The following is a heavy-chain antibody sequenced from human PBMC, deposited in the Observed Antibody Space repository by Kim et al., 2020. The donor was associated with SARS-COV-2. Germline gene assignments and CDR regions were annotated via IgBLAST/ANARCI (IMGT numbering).Heavy chain of an antibody. CDR1: GGSFSGYY. CDR2: INHSGST. J-gene: IGHJ4*02. CDR3: ARNLRAWDTAMTY. D-gene: IGHD5-18*01. Sequence: SETLSLTCAVYGGSFSGYYWSWIRQPPGKGLEWIGEINHSGSTNYNPSLKSRVTISVDTSKNQFSLKLSSVTAADTAVYYCARNLRAWDTAMTYWGQGTL. V-gene: IGHV4-34*01.